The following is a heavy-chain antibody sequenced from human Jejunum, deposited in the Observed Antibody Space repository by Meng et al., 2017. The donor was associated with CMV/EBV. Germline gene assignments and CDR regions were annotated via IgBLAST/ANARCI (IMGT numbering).Heavy chain of an antibody. CDR2: IRGSDDKT. Sequence: SGFTFSSFAMTWVRQAPGKGLEWVSTIRGSDDKTYYSDSVRGRFTISRDNSKNTLYLQMNSLRAEDTAIYYCATDLGMVGISSGDSWGQGTLVTVSS. CDR1: GFTFSSFA. V-gene: IGHV3-23*01. CDR3: ATDLGMVGISSGDS. D-gene: IGHD1-26*01. J-gene: IGHJ4*02.